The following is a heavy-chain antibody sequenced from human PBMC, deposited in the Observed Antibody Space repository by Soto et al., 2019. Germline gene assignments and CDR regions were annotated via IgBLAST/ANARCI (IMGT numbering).Heavy chain of an antibody. CDR2: INHGGRT. J-gene: IGHJ6*03. Sequence: SETLSLTCAVYGEPFSDYYRSWIRQPPGKGLEWIGEINHGGRTIYNPSLKSRVTISIDTSKNQFSLKLSSVTAADTAVYYCARGKTRNYYRYYYMDVWGKGTTVTVSS. CDR3: ARGKTRNYYRYYYMDV. CDR1: GEPFSDYY. V-gene: IGHV4-34*01. D-gene: IGHD4-4*01.